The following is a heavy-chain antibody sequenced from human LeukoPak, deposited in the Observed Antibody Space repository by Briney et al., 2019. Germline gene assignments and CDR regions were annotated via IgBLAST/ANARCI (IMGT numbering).Heavy chain of an antibody. CDR1: GFRFDDHG. Sequence: PGGSLRLSCAASGFRFDDHGMSWVRQAPGKGLEWVSGISWNGGSTGYADSVKGRFTISRDNGKSSLYLQMNSLRAEDTALYYCVRDRNWAFDYWGQGTLVTVSS. D-gene: IGHD7-27*01. J-gene: IGHJ4*02. CDR3: VRDRNWAFDY. CDR2: ISWNGGST. V-gene: IGHV3-20*04.